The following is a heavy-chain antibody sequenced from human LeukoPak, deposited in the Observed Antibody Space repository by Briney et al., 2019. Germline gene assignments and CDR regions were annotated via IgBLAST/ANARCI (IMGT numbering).Heavy chain of an antibody. CDR2: INPSSGST. V-gene: IGHV1-46*01. Sequence: ASVKVSCKASGYTFTGYNMNWVRQAPGQGPEWMAIINPSSGSTAYAQKFQGRVTLTRDTSTNTHYMELSSLRSEDTAIYYCARDSSNWSFDYWGQGTPVTVSS. CDR3: ARDSSNWSFDY. CDR1: GYTFTGYN. D-gene: IGHD6-13*01. J-gene: IGHJ4*02.